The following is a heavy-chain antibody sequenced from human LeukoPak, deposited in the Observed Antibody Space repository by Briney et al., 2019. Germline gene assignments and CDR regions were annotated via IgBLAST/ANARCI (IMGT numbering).Heavy chain of an antibody. CDR2: INWNGGST. CDR3: GGGRRELGASDY. Sequence: GGSLRLSCAASGFTFDDYGMSWVRQAPGKGLEWVSGINWNGGSTAYADSVKGRFTISRDNAKNSLYLQMNSLRAEDTALFYFGGGRRELGASDYWGQGTLVTVSS. D-gene: IGHD3-16*01. J-gene: IGHJ4*01. V-gene: IGHV3-20*04. CDR1: GFTFDDYG.